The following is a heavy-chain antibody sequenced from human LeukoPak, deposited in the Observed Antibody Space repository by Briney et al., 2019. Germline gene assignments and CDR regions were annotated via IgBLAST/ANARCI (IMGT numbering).Heavy chain of an antibody. Sequence: AGGSLRLSCAASGFTFSSYSMNWVRQAPGKGLEWVSSISSSSSYIYYADSVKGRFTISRDNAKNSLYLQMNSLRAEDTAVYYCARDRGYGGTSSDYWGQGTLVTVSS. CDR2: ISSSSSYI. J-gene: IGHJ4*02. V-gene: IGHV3-21*01. D-gene: IGHD4-23*01. CDR1: GFTFSSYS. CDR3: ARDRGYGGTSSDY.